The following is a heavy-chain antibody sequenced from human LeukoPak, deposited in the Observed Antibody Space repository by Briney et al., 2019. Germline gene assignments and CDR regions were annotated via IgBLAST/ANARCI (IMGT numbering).Heavy chain of an antibody. CDR3: AKDDRWLQFCC. V-gene: IGHV3-74*01. J-gene: IGHJ4*02. D-gene: IGHD5-24*01. CDR1: GFTFSSYW. Sequence: GGSLRLSCAASGFTFSSYWMHWVRQAPGKGLVWVSRINSDGSSTSYADSVKGRFTISRDNAKNTLYLQMNSLRAEDTAVYYCAKDDRWLQFCCWGQGTLVTVSA. CDR2: INSDGSST.